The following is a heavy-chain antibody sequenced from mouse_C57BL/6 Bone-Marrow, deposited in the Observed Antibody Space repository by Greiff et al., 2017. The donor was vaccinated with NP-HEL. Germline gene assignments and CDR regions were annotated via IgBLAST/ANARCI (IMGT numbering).Heavy chain of an antibody. CDR3: ARRGMVTTHYYAMDY. J-gene: IGHJ4*01. CDR1: GFTFSSYG. V-gene: IGHV5-6*02. D-gene: IGHD2-2*01. Sequence: DVMLVESGGDLVKPGGSLKLSCAASGFTFSSYGTSWVRQTPDKRLEWVATISSGGSYTYYTDSVKGRFTFSRDNAKNTLYLQMSSLKSEDTAMYYWARRGMVTTHYYAMDYWGQGTSVTVAS. CDR2: ISSGGSYT.